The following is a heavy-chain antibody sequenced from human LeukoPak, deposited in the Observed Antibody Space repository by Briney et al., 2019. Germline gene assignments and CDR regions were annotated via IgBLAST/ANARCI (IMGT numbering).Heavy chain of an antibody. V-gene: IGHV4-39*01. Sequence: ETLSLTCSVSGGSISSSSYYWGWIRQPPGKGLEWIGSIYYSGSTYYNPSLKSRVTISVETSKNQFSLKLSSVTAADTAVYYCARQRYCSSTSCYRNAEYFQHWGQGTLVTVSS. CDR2: IYYSGST. CDR3: ARQRYCSSTSCYRNAEYFQH. CDR1: GGSISSSSYY. D-gene: IGHD2-2*02. J-gene: IGHJ1*01.